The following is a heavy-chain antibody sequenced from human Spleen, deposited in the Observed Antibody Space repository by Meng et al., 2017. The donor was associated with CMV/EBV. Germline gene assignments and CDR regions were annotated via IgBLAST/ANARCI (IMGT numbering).Heavy chain of an antibody. V-gene: IGHV1-8*01. D-gene: IGHD2-2*01. CDR3: ARDSGSEYCSSTSCSGIEA. CDR2: MNPNSGST. J-gene: IGHJ4*02. Sequence: ASVKVSCKASGYTFTNYDINWVRQATGQGLEWMGWMNPNSGSTGYAQRFQGRVTMTRNTSISTAYMELSSLRSEDTAVYYCARDSGSEYCSSTSCSGIEAWGQGTLVTVSS. CDR1: GYTFTNYD.